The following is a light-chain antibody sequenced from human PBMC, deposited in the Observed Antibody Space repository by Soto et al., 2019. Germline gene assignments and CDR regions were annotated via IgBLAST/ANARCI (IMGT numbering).Light chain of an antibody. V-gene: IGKV3-20*01. CDR1: QSISSSY. CDR2: GAS. J-gene: IGKJ2*01. CDR3: QQSGGSPPYT. Sequence: VLTQSPGTLSLSPGERATISCRANQSISSSYLAWYQHKPGQAPRLLIYGASSRDTAIPHRFSGSGSGTDFTLTISSLEPEDCGVYYCQQSGGSPPYTFGQGTRLEIK.